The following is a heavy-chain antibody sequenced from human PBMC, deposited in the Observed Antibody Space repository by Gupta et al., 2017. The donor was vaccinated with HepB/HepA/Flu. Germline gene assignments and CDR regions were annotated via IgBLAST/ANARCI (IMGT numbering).Heavy chain of an antibody. Sequence: QVQLVQSGAEVKKPGSSVKVSCKASGGTFSSYAIRWVRQAPGQGLEWMGGIIPIFGTANYAQKFQGRVTITADESTSTAYMELSSLRSEDTAVYYCARGFTIFGVVNYYYYYMDVWGKGTTVTVSS. CDR2: IIPIFGTA. CDR3: ARGFTIFGVVNYYYYYMDV. J-gene: IGHJ6*03. V-gene: IGHV1-69*01. CDR1: GGTFSSYA. D-gene: IGHD3-3*01.